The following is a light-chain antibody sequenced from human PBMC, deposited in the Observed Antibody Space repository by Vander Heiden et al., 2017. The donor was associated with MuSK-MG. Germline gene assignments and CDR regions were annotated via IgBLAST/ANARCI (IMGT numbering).Light chain of an antibody. J-gene: IGLJ1*01. Sequence: QSVLTQPPSVSGAPGQRVTISCTGSSPNIGAGYDVHWYQQLPGTAPNLLIYGDSNRPSAVPDRFSGSKSGTSASLAITGLQAEDEADYYCQSYDSSRSEGVFGTGTKVTVL. CDR1: SPNIGAGYD. V-gene: IGLV1-40*01. CDR3: QSYDSSRSEGV. CDR2: GDS.